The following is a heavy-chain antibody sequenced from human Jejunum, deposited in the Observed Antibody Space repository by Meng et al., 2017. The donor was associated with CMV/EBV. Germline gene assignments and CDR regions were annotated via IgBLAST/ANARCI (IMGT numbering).Heavy chain of an antibody. V-gene: IGHV4-61*01. CDR2: VSRRGGT. CDR3: AREVVRDYSRDGMDV. J-gene: IGHJ6*02. D-gene: IGHD4-17*01. CDR1: VGRGHYF. Sequence: VGRGHYFPTWTRQPPGRRLGWIGKVSRRGGTMYNPSLKSRVTISLDTSRNHFSLKLSSVTAADTAVYYCAREVVRDYSRDGMDVWGQGTTVTVSS.